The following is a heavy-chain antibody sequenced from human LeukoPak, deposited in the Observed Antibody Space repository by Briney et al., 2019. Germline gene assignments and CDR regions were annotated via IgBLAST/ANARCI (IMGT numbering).Heavy chain of an antibody. D-gene: IGHD6-19*01. V-gene: IGHV4-59*01. CDR1: GGSISSFY. J-gene: IGHJ4*02. CDR3: ARGGWSLDY. Sequence: PSETLSLTCTVSGGSISSFYWSWLRPPAGKGLEWIGYIYYSGSTNYNPSLKSRVTISVDTSRNHFSLRLSSVTAADTAVYYCARGGWSLDYWGQGTLVTVSS. CDR2: IYYSGST.